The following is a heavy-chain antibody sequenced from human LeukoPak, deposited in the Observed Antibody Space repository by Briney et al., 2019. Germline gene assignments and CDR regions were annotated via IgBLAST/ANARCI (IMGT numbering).Heavy chain of an antibody. CDR1: GYSISIGYY. J-gene: IGHJ3*02. CDR3: ARESAGVYDSSGYYAHDAFDI. Sequence: AETLSLTCTVSGYSISIGYYWAWIRQPPGKGLEWIGSMLHSGSTYYNPSLRSRVTISVDSSKNLFSLKMSSVTAADTAVYYCARESAGVYDSSGYYAHDAFDIWGQGTMVTVSS. D-gene: IGHD3-22*01. V-gene: IGHV4-38-2*02. CDR2: MLHSGST.